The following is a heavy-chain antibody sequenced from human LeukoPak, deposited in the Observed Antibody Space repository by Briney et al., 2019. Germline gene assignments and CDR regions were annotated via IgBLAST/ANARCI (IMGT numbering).Heavy chain of an antibody. Sequence: GGSLRLSCAASGFTVSGTYMNWVRQAPGKGLEWVSVIYAGGSIFYADSVRGRFTISRDNSKNTLYLHMNSLRVEDTAVYYCAKDRVVSGSWSRGYWGQGTLVTVSS. CDR1: GFTVSGTY. J-gene: IGHJ4*02. D-gene: IGHD6-13*01. CDR3: AKDRVVSGSWSRGY. CDR2: IYAGGSI. V-gene: IGHV3-53*01.